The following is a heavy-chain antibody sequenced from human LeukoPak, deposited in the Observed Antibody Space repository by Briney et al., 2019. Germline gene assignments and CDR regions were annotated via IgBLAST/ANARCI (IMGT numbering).Heavy chain of an antibody. CDR3: AREMPAAAGSDAFDI. V-gene: IGHV1-69*06. CDR2: IIPIFGTA. CDR1: GGTFSSYA. D-gene: IGHD6-13*01. Sequence: ASVKVSCKASGGTFSSYAISWVRQAPGQGLEWMGGIIPIFGTANYAQKFQGRVTMTADTSTSTAYMDLRSLRSDDTAVYYCAREMPAAAGSDAFDIWGQGTMVTVSS. J-gene: IGHJ3*02.